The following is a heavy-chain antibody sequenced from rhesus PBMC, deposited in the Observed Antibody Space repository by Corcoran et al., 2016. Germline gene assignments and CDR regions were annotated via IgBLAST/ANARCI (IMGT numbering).Heavy chain of an antibody. Sequence: EVQLVESGGGLAKPGGSLRLSCAASGFPFSDYYMDWVRQAPGKGLEWVSRIRNGGGSTWYEDSVKGRFTISRENAKNTLYLQMDSLRAEDTAVYYCARRAGTHYGLDSWGQGVVVTVSS. CDR1: GFPFSDYY. D-gene: IGHD1-20*01. V-gene: IGHV3-178*01. CDR2: IRNGGGST. J-gene: IGHJ6*01. CDR3: ARRAGTHYGLDS.